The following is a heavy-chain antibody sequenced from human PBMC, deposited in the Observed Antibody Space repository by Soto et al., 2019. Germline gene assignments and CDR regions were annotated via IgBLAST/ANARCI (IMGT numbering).Heavy chain of an antibody. CDR1: GGTFSSYT. CDR2: IIPILGTP. D-gene: IGHD5-12*01. V-gene: IGHV1-69*06. J-gene: IGHJ2*01. Sequence: QVQPVQSGAEVKKPGSSVKVYCKASGGTFSSYTISCVRQAPGQGLEWMGGIIPILGTPNYAQKSQGRVTITADKSTSTAYMELSSLRSEDTAVYYCARGRVRRDGYNWNWYFDLWGRGTLVTVSS. CDR3: ARGRVRRDGYNWNWYFDL.